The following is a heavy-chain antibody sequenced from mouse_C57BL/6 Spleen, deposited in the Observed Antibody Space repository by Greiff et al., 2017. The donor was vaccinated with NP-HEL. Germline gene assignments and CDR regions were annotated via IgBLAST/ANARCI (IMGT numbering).Heavy chain of an antibody. CDR2: ISSGGDYI. V-gene: IGHV5-9-1*02. D-gene: IGHD2-14*01. J-gene: IGHJ4*01. CDR3: TRGLPMGVRRYAMDY. CDR1: GFTFSSYA. Sequence: EVQGVESGEGLVKPGGSLKLSCAASGFTFSSYAMSWVRQTPEKRLEWVAYISSGGDYIYYADTVKGRFTISRDNARNTMYLQMSSLKSEDTAMYYCTRGLPMGVRRYAMDYWGQGTSVTVSS.